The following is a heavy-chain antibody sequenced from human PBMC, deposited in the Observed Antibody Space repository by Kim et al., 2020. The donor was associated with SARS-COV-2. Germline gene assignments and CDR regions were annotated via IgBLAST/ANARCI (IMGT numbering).Heavy chain of an antibody. CDR1: GFTFNNQL. CDR2: ISPNAEST. Sequence: GGSLRLSCAASGFTFNNQLMTWVRQAPGKGLEWVSGISPNAESTSHADPVKGRFTISRDNSKNTLLLQMDSLRADDTAIYYCASVRYWGQGTLVTVSS. J-gene: IGHJ4*02. V-gene: IGHV3-23*01. CDR3: ASVRY.